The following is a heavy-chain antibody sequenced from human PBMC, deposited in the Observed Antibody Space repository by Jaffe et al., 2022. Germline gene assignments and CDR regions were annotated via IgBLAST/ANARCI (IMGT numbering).Heavy chain of an antibody. V-gene: IGHV1-18*01. CDR3: ARDGVLLWFRELSTYYYYYMDV. Sequence: QVQLVQSGAEVKKPGASVKVSCKASGYTFTSYGISWVRQAPGQGLEWMGWISAYNGNTNYAQKLQGRVTMTTDTSTSTAYMELRSLRSDDTAVYYCARDGVLLWFRELSTYYYYYMDVWGKGTTVTVSS. D-gene: IGHD3-10*01. J-gene: IGHJ6*03. CDR2: ISAYNGNT. CDR1: GYTFTSYG.